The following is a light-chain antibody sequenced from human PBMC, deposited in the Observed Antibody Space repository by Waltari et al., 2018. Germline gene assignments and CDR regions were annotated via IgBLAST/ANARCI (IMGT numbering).Light chain of an antibody. CDR1: QSVGTW. V-gene: IGKV1-5*03. CDR2: MSS. CDR3: QQYSSFAA. Sequence: DIHMTQSPSTLSASVGDRVTISGWASQSVGTWLAWYQQKPGKAPKLPLDMSSSIESGVPSRCSGCGSDTAFTLTISSLQPDDFASYPCQQYSSFAAFGQGTKLDI. J-gene: IGKJ2*01.